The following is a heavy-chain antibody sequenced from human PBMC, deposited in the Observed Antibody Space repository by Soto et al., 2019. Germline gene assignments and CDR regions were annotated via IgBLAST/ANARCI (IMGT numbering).Heavy chain of an antibody. CDR3: ARDSRIAVAGSFFDY. CDR1: GGTFSSYA. V-gene: IGHV1-69*13. Sequence: GASVKVSCKASGGTFSSYAISWVRQAPGQGLEWMGGIIPIFGTANYAQKFQGRVTITADESTSTAYMELSSLRSEDTAVYYCARDSRIAVAGSFFDYWGQGTLVTVSS. D-gene: IGHD6-19*01. CDR2: IIPIFGTA. J-gene: IGHJ4*02.